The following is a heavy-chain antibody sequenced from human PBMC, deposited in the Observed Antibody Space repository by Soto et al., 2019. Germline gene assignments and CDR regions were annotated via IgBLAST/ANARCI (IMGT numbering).Heavy chain of an antibody. CDR3: ARGELSCDFWSGYCNYYGMDV. J-gene: IGHJ6*02. CDR2: INPSSGGT. V-gene: IGHV1-2*02. Sequence: ASVKVSCKASGYTFTGYYMHWVRQAPGQGLEWMGWINPSSGGTNYAQKFQGRVTMTRDTSISTAYMELSRLRSDDTAVYYCARGELSCDFWSGYCNYYGMDVWGQGTTVTVSS. D-gene: IGHD3-3*01. CDR1: GYTFTGYY.